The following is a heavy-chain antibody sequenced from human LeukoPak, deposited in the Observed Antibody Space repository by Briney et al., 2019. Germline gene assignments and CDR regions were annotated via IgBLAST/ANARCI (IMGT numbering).Heavy chain of an antibody. CDR1: GVSFSGYY. CDR3: ARERTPERGSRDAFDI. Sequence: SETLSLTCAVYGVSFSGYYWSWIRQPPGKGLEWIGEINHSGSTNYNPSLKSRVTISVDTSKNQFSLKLSSVTAADTAVYYCARERTPERGSRDAFDIWGQGTMVTVSS. D-gene: IGHD2-15*01. CDR2: INHSGST. V-gene: IGHV4-34*01. J-gene: IGHJ3*02.